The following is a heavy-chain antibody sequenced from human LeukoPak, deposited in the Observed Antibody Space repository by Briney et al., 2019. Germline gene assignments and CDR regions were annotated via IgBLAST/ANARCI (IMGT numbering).Heavy chain of an antibody. CDR1: GGSFSGYY. V-gene: IGHV4-34*01. Sequence: SETLSLTCAVYGGSFSGYYWSWIRQPPGKGLEWIGEINHSGSTNYNPSLKSRVTISVDTSKNQFSLKLSSVTAADTAVYYCARVGDSGYDFDYWGQGTLVTVSS. CDR2: INHSGST. D-gene: IGHD5-12*01. J-gene: IGHJ4*02. CDR3: ARVGDSGYDFDY.